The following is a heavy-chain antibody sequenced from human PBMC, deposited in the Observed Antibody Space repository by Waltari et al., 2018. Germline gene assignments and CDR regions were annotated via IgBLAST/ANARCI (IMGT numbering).Heavy chain of an antibody. CDR2: ISSSGSTI. V-gene: IGHV3-48*03. CDR1: GFTFSSYE. J-gene: IGHJ4*02. CDR3: AGLGATNFDY. D-gene: IGHD1-26*01. Sequence: EVQLVESGGGLVQPGGSLRLSCAASGFTFSSYEMNWVRQAPGKGLEWVSYISSSGSTIYYADSVKGRFTISRDNAKNSLYLQMNSLRAEDTAVYYCAGLGATNFDYWGQGTLVTVSS.